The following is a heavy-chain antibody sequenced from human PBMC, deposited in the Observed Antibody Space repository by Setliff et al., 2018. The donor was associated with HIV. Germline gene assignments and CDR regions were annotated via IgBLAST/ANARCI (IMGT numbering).Heavy chain of an antibody. D-gene: IGHD3-9*01. CDR2: INVGKGDT. Sequence: ASVKVSCKASNYTFTSFGISWVRQAPGQGLEWMGWINVGKGDTKYSQEFQGRITITRDTSANTAYMELSSLRSDDTAVYYCARAYDILTSYFDYWGQGTLVTVSS. V-gene: IGHV1-18*01. CDR1: NYTFTSFG. J-gene: IGHJ4*02. CDR3: ARAYDILTSYFDY.